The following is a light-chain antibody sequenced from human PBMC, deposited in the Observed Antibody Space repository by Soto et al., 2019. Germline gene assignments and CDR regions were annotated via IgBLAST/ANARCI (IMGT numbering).Light chain of an antibody. J-gene: IGKJ1*01. V-gene: IGKV3-15*01. Sequence: EVVMTQSPATLSVSPGERATLSCRASQSVSNNFAWYQQKPSQAPRLLIYCASTTATGLPARVSGSGSGTYFALTASRLQTEDFAVYDSQQYNHWWTFGQGTKVEIK. CDR2: CAS. CDR1: QSVSNN. CDR3: QQYNHWWT.